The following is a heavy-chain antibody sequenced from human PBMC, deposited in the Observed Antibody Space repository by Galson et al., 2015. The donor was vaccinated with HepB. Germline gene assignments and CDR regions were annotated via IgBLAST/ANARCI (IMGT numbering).Heavy chain of an antibody. CDR3: ARAGLPPYYYYGMDV. J-gene: IGHJ6*02. D-gene: IGHD4-11*01. CDR1: GYTFTSYY. CDR2: INPSGGST. Sequence: SVKVSCKASGYTFTSYYMYWVRQAPGRGLEWMGIINPSGGSTSYPQKFQGRVTMTRDTSTSTVYMELSSLRSEDTAAYYCARAGLPPYYYYGMDVWGQGTTVTVSS. V-gene: IGHV1-46*01.